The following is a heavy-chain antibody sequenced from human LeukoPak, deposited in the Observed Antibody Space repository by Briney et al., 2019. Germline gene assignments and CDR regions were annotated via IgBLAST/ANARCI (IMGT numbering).Heavy chain of an antibody. CDR1: GFTFSGHW. Sequence: GGSLRLSYVASGFTFSGHWMHWVRQVPGKGLVAVSRIIPDGSATGYADSVKGRFTISRDNAKNTLYLEMNSLTAEDTALYYCTRSGYSNGYDYWGQGTLVTVSS. CDR3: TRSGYSNGYDY. V-gene: IGHV3-74*01. J-gene: IGHJ4*02. CDR2: IIPDGSAT. D-gene: IGHD6-19*01.